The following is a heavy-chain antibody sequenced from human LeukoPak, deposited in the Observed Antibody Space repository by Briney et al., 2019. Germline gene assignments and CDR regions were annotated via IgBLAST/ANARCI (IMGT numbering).Heavy chain of an antibody. V-gene: IGHV4-34*01. CDR2: INHSGST. D-gene: IGHD2-2*01. CDR1: GGSFSGYY. J-gene: IGHJ4*02. Sequence: PSETLSLTCAVYGGSFSGYYWSWIRQPPGKGLEWIGEINHSGSTNYNPSLKSRVTISVDTSKNKFSLKLSSVTAADTAVYYCARLPQYCSSTSCPAFAYWGQGTLVTVSS. CDR3: ARLPQYCSSTSCPAFAY.